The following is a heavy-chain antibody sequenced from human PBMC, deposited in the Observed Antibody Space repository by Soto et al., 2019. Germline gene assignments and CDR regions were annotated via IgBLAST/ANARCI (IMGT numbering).Heavy chain of an antibody. J-gene: IGHJ6*02. CDR3: ARSGHSELQGYYYGMDV. V-gene: IGHV1-69*06. D-gene: IGHD1-7*01. Sequence: GASVKVSCKASGGTFSSYAISWVRQAPGQGLEWMGGIIPIFGTANYAQKFQGRVTITADKSTSTAYMELSSLRSEDTAVYYCARSGHSELQGYYYGMDVWGQGTTVTVSS. CDR2: IIPIFGTA. CDR1: GGTFSSYA.